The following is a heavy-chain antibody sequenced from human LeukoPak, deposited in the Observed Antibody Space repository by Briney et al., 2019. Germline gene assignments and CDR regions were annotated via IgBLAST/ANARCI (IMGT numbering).Heavy chain of an antibody. CDR1: GFTFSNYW. D-gene: IGHD2-2*01. J-gene: IGHJ3*02. V-gene: IGHV3-7*04. Sequence: GGSLRLSCAASGFTFSNYWMNWVRQAPGKELEWVANIKQDGGEKSYVDSVKGRFTISRDNAKNSLYLQMNSLRAEDTAVYYCARGGYCTSTICYFLNAFDIWGQGTVVTVSS. CDR3: ARGGYCTSTICYFLNAFDI. CDR2: IKQDGGEK.